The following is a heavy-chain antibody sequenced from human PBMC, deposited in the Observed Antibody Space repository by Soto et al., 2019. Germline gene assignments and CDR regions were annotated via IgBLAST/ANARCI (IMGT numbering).Heavy chain of an antibody. V-gene: IGHV3-30*18. Sequence: QVQLVESGGGVVQPGRSLRLSCAASGFTFSSYGMHCVRQAPGKGLEWVAVISYDGSNKYYADSVKGRFTISRDNSKNMLYLQMNSLRAEDTAVYYCAKDVLRFLEWLAFYGMDVWGQGTTVTVSS. D-gene: IGHD3-3*01. J-gene: IGHJ6*02. CDR3: AKDVLRFLEWLAFYGMDV. CDR1: GFTFSSYG. CDR2: ISYDGSNK.